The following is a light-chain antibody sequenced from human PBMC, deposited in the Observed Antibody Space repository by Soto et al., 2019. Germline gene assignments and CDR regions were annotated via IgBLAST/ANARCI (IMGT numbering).Light chain of an antibody. V-gene: IGKV2-28*01. CDR1: QSLLHSNGYNY. J-gene: IGKJ2*01. Sequence: DIVMTQSPLSLPVTPGEPASISCRSSQSLLHSNGYNYLDWYLQKPGQSPQLLIYLGSNRASGVPDRFSGRGSGTDITLKISRVEAEDVGVYYCMQALQTKYTFGQGTKLEIK. CDR3: MQALQTKYT. CDR2: LGS.